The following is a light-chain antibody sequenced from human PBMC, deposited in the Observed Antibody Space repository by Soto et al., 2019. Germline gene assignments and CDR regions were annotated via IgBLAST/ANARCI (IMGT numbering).Light chain of an antibody. CDR3: QQYDNSPIT. CDR2: GAS. CDR1: QSISSSF. V-gene: IGKV3-20*01. J-gene: IGKJ5*01. Sequence: IELTQSPGILSLSPEEKSSLSSRASQSISSSFLAWYQQKPGQAPRLLIYGASSRATGIPDRFSGTGSETDFTLTISRLEPEDFAVYYCQQYDNSPITFGQGTRLEIK.